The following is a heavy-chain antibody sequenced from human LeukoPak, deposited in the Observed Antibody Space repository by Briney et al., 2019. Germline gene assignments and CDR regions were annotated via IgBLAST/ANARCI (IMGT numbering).Heavy chain of an antibody. Sequence: GRSLRLSCAASGFTFTSFWMAWVRQAPGKGLEWVANIKQGGSEKFYVDSVKGRFTISRDNAKNSLYLQMNSLRAEDTAVYYCARCRDGYKHFDYWGQGILVTVSS. D-gene: IGHD5-24*01. J-gene: IGHJ4*02. CDR1: GFTFTSFW. CDR3: ARCRDGYKHFDY. CDR2: IKQGGSEK. V-gene: IGHV3-7*01.